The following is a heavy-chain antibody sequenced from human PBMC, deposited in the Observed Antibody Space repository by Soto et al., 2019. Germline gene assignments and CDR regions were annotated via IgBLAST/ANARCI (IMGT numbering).Heavy chain of an antibody. CDR3: ARDKDRQQLGGNYYYIMDV. CDR1: GGTFRTSA. D-gene: IGHD3-3*02. V-gene: IGHV1-69*05. J-gene: IGHJ6*01. Sequence: QVQLVQSGAEVKKPGSSVKVSCKTSGGTFRTSAISWVRQAPGQGLEWMGGIMPVFSTPDYAQKFQGRVTXTXAXXTGTAYMELSSLRSEDTAVYYCARDKDRQQLGGNYYYIMDVWGQGTTVTVSS. CDR2: IMPVFSTP.